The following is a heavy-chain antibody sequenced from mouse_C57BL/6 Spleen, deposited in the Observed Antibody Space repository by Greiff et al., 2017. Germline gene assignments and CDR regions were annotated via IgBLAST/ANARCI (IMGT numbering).Heavy chain of an antibody. CDR1: GYSITSGYY. J-gene: IGHJ4*01. V-gene: IGHV3-6*01. D-gene: IGHD2-5*01. CDR2: ISYDGSN. Sequence: EVKLMESGPGLVKPSQSLSLTCSVTGYSITSGYYWNWIRQFPGNKLEWMGYISYDGSNNYNPSLKNRISITRDTSKNQFFLKLNSVTTEDTATYYCAREEKSNYGKGLDAMDYWGQGTSVTVSS. CDR3: AREEKSNYGKGLDAMDY.